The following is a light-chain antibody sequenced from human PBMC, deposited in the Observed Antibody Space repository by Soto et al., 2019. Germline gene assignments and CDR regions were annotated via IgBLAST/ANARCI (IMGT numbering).Light chain of an antibody. CDR1: SSNIGAGYD. CDR2: GNS. V-gene: IGLV1-40*01. Sequence: QSVLTQPPSVSGAPGQRVTISCTGSSSNIGAGYDVHWYQQLPGTAPKLLISGNSNRPSGVPDRFSGSKSGTSASLAITGLQAEDDDDYYCQSYDSSLSGWVFGGGTKLTVL. J-gene: IGLJ3*02. CDR3: QSYDSSLSGWV.